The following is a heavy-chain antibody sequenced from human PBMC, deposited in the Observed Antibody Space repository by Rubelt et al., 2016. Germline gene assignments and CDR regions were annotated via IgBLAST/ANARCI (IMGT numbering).Heavy chain of an antibody. CDR1: GGSFSGYY. Sequence: QVQLQQWGAGLLKPSETLSLTCAVYGGSFSGYYWSWIRQPPGKGLEWIGEINHSGSTNYNPSLKSRVTISLDTAKNQFSLKLSSVTAADTAVYYCARGRILWFDPKGAFDIWGQGTMVTVSS. D-gene: IGHD3-10*01. CDR3: ARGRILWFDPKGAFDI. CDR2: INHSGST. J-gene: IGHJ3*02. V-gene: IGHV4-34*01.